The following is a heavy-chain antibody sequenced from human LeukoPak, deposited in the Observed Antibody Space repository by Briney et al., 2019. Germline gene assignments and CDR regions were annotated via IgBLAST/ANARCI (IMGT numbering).Heavy chain of an antibody. D-gene: IGHD3-10*01. CDR1: GGTFSSYA. Sequence: ASVKVSCKASGGTFSSYAISWVRQAPGQGLEWMGWITAYNDNTNYAQKLQGRVTMTTDTSTSTAYMELRGLRSDDTAVYYCARALLWFGEPSHIDYWGQGTLVTASS. CDR3: ARALLWFGEPSHIDY. J-gene: IGHJ4*02. CDR2: ITAYNDNT. V-gene: IGHV1-18*01.